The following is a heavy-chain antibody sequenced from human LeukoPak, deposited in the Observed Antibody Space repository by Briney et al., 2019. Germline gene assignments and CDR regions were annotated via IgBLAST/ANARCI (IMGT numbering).Heavy chain of an antibody. CDR2: IYTSGST. CDR3: ARDSDYGDYIPYFDY. J-gene: IGHJ4*02. D-gene: IGHD4-17*01. Sequence: PETLSLTCTVSGGSISSYYWSWIRQPAGKGLEWIGRIYTSGSTNYNPSLKSRVTMSVDTSKNQFSLKLSSVTAADTAVYYCARDSDYGDYIPYFDYWGQGTLVTVSS. V-gene: IGHV4-4*07. CDR1: GGSISSYY.